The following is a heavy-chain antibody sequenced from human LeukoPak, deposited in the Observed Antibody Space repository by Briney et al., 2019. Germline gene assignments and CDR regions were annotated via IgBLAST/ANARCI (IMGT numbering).Heavy chain of an antibody. J-gene: IGHJ5*02. D-gene: IGHD6-19*01. Sequence: GGSLRLSCTASGFSFSGSAMHWVRQASGKGLEWVARIRSKANSYATADAASVKGRFTISKDDSKTTAYLQMNSLKTEAAAVYYCTRRIAVAGANWFDPWGQGTMVTVSS. CDR1: GFSFSGSA. V-gene: IGHV3-73*01. CDR2: IRSKANSYAT. CDR3: TRRIAVAGANWFDP.